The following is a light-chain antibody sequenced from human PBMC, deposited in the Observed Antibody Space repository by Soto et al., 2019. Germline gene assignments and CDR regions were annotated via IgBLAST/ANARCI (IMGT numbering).Light chain of an antibody. Sequence: EVVMTQSPATLSVSPGERVTLSCRASQSINAHLAWYQQKPGQAPRLLIHGASTRATGIPARFSGSGFGTEFTLTISSLQPDDFATYYCQQYNSSPTFGQGTKVEIK. CDR1: QSINAH. CDR3: QQYNSSPT. V-gene: IGKV3-15*01. CDR2: GAS. J-gene: IGKJ1*01.